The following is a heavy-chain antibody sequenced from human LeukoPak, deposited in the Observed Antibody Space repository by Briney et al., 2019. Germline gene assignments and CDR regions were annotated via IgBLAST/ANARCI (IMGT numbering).Heavy chain of an antibody. CDR2: IYYSGST. V-gene: IGHV4-59*08. D-gene: IGHD3-3*01. CDR1: GGSISSYY. Sequence: PSETLSLTCTVSGGSISSYYWSWIRQPPGKGLEWIGYIYYSGSTNCNPSLKSRVTISVDTSKNQLSLKLSSVTAADTAVYYCARLANYDFWRGPYPHDAFDIWGQGTMVTVSS. J-gene: IGHJ3*02. CDR3: ARLANYDFWRGPYPHDAFDI.